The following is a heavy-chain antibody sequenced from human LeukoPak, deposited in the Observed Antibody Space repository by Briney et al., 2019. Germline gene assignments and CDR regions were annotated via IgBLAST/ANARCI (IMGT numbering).Heavy chain of an antibody. V-gene: IGHV4-34*01. Sequence: PSETLSLTCAVYGGSFSGYCWSWIRQPPGKGPEWIGEINHTGDTNYNPSLKSRVTISVDTSKNHFSLRLSSVTAADTAVYYCARDFSSSYYYYMDVWGKGTTVTVSS. CDR3: ARDFSSSYYYYMDV. J-gene: IGHJ6*03. CDR1: GGSFSGYC. CDR2: INHTGDT. D-gene: IGHD6-13*01.